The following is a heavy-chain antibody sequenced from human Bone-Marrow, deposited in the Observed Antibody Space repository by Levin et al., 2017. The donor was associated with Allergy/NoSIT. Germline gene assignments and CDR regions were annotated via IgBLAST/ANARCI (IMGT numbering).Heavy chain of an antibody. V-gene: IGHV4-34*01. D-gene: IGHD1-1*01. Sequence: SQTLSLTCAVNGESFSGYFWTWIRQSPGKGLEWIGQINFNGITTYNPSLKSRVIISVDPTKKQFFLKLNYLTAADTAVYFCARGGEVPSQYYFDYWGQGTLVTVSS. CDR1: GESFSGYF. CDR3: ARGGEVPSQYYFDY. CDR2: INFNGIT. J-gene: IGHJ4*02.